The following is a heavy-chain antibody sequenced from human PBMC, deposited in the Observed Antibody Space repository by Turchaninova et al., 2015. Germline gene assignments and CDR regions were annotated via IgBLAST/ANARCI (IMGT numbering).Heavy chain of an antibody. CDR2: IVVGSGKK. CDR1: GSTFSNSA. D-gene: IGHD5-12*01. J-gene: IGHJ4*02. V-gene: IGHV1-58*01. Sequence: QMQVVQSGPEVRKPGTSVKVSCKASGSTFSNSAVQWVRQARGQRLEWIGWIVVGSGKKSSSQKVQKRVTFTRDMSTGTAYMDLSSLTSEDTAVYYCAIGVVATGSHWGQGTLVTVSS. CDR3: AIGVVATGSH.